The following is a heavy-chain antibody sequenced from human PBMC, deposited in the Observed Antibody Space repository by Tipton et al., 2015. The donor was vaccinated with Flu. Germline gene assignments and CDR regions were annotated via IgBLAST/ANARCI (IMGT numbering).Heavy chain of an antibody. Sequence: RSLRLSCAASGFTFDDYAMHWVRQAPGKGLEWVSGISWNSGSIGYADSVKGRFTISRDNAKNSLYLQMNSLRAEDTALYYCAKDPLAAAGNRLEWYFDLWGRGTLVTVSS. CDR3: AKDPLAAAGNRLEWYFDL. V-gene: IGHV3-9*01. CDR1: GFTFDDYA. CDR2: ISWNSGSI. D-gene: IGHD6-13*01. J-gene: IGHJ2*01.